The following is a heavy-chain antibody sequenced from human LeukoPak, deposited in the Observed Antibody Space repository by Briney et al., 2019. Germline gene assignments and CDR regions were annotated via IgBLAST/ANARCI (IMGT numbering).Heavy chain of an antibody. CDR1: GFPFSDHE. J-gene: IGHJ4*02. CDR3: ARDSAYSFDS. CDR2: ISSSGSDK. Sequence: PGGSLRLSCAASGFPFSDHEMNWVRQAPGRVLEWVSYISSSGSDKYYPDSVKGRFTISRDNAKNSLYLQMNSLRAEDTAVYYCARDSAYSFDSWGQGTLVTVSS. V-gene: IGHV3-48*03.